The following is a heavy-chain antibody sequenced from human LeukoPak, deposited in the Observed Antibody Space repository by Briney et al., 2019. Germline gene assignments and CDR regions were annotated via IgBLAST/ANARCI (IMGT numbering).Heavy chain of an antibody. CDR1: GFTFSSYW. V-gene: IGHV3-7*01. J-gene: IGHJ5*02. Sequence: GGSLRLSCAASGFTFSSYWMSWVRQAPGKGLEWVANIKQGGSEKYYVDSVKGRFTISRDNAKNSLYLQMNSLRAEDTAVYYCAREAGSGSYYNGGWFDPWGQGTLVTVSS. CDR3: AREAGSGSYYNGGWFDP. D-gene: IGHD3-10*01. CDR2: IKQGGSEK.